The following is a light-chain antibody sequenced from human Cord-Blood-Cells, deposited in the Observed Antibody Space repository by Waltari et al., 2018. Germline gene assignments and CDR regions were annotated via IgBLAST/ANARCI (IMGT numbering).Light chain of an antibody. CDR2: AAA. CDR3: QQSYSTPRT. J-gene: IGKJ4*01. Sequence: DIQMNQSPSSLSASVGERVTITCRASQSISSYLNWYQQKPGKAPKLLIYAAASLQSGVPSRFSGSGSGTDFTLTISSLQPEDFATYYCQQSYSTPRTFGGGTKVEIK. V-gene: IGKV1-39*01. CDR1: QSISSY.